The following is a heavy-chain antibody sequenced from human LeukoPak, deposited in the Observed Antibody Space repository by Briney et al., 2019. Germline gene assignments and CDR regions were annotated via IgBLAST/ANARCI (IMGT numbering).Heavy chain of an antibody. D-gene: IGHD5-12*01. CDR2: IYTSGST. Sequence: PSETLSLTCTVSGGSISSSSYYWSWIRQPAGKGLEWIGRIYTSGSTNYNPSLKSRVTMSVDTSKNQFSLKLSSVTAADTAVYYCARIFWATSYAFDIWGQGTMVTVSS. V-gene: IGHV4-61*02. CDR1: GGSISSSSYY. J-gene: IGHJ3*02. CDR3: ARIFWATSYAFDI.